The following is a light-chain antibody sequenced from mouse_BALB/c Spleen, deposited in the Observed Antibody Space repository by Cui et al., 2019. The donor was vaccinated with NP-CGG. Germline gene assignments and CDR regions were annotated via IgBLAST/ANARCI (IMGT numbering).Light chain of an antibody. CDR1: TGAVTTSNY. CDR2: GTN. CDR3: VLWYSNHWV. Sequence: QAVVTQESTLTTTPGETVTTTCRSSTGAVTTSNYANWVQEKPDHLFTGLIGGTNNRAPGVPARFSGSLIGDKAALTITGAQTEDEAIYFCVLWYSNHWVFGGGTKLTVL. V-gene: IGLV1*01. J-gene: IGLJ1*01.